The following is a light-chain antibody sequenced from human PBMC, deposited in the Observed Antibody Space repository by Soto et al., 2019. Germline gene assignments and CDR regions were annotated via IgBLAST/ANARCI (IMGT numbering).Light chain of an antibody. CDR2: DAS. CDR1: QSVSSY. V-gene: IGKV3-11*01. J-gene: IGKJ5*01. CDR3: QQRSNWPIT. Sequence: EIVLTQSPATLSLSPGERAILSCRASQSVSSYLAWYQQKPGQAPRLLIYDASNSATGIPARFSGSGSGTDFTLTISSLEPEDFAVYYCQQRSNWPITFGQGTRLEIK.